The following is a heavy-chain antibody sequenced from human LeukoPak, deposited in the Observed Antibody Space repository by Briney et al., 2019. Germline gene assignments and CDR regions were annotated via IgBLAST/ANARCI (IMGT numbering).Heavy chain of an antibody. Sequence: PSETLSLTCTVSGGSISSSSYYWGWIRQPPGKGLEWIGSIYYSGSTYYNPSLKSRVTISVDTSKNQFSLKLSSVTAADTAVYYCARLGLGSSGEYYFDYWGQGTLVTVSS. D-gene: IGHD3-22*01. V-gene: IGHV4-39*01. CDR1: GGSISSSSYY. J-gene: IGHJ4*02. CDR3: ARLGLGSSGEYYFDY. CDR2: IYYSGST.